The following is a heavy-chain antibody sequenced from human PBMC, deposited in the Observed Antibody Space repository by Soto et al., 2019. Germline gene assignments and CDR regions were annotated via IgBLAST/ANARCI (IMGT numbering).Heavy chain of an antibody. CDR1: EFPFSNYG. CDR3: AGGQYYFDY. D-gene: IGHD2-15*01. Sequence: QVQLVESGGGVVQPGRSLRLSCAASEFPFSNYGMHLVRQAPGKGLEWVAHISYDGSNKHYADSVKGRFTISRDNSKNMLFLQMSSLRTEDTAVYYCAGGQYYFDYCGQGTRVSVSS. J-gene: IGHJ4*02. V-gene: IGHV3-30*03. CDR2: ISYDGSNK.